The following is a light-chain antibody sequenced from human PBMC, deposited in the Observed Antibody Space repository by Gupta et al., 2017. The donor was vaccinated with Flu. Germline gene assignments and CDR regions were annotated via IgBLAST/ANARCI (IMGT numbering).Light chain of an antibody. CDR1: QSISSY. CDR3: QQSYSTPFT. V-gene: IGKV1-39*01. Sequence: DIQMTPSPSSLSASVGDRVTIPCRASQSISSYLNWYQQKPGKAPKLLIYAASSLQSGVPSRFSGSGSGTDFTLTISSLQPEDFATYYCQQSYSTPFTFGGGTKVEIK. J-gene: IGKJ4*01. CDR2: AAS.